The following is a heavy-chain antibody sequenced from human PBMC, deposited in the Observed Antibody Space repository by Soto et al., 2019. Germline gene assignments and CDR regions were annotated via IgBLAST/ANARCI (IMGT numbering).Heavy chain of an antibody. J-gene: IGHJ5*02. CDR2: IHHSGST. V-gene: IGHV4-4*02. Sequence: PSETLSLTCAVSGGSIGSSNWWNWVRQPPGKGLEWIGEIHHSGSTNYNPSLKSRVTISVDKSKNQFSLKLNSVTAADTAVYYCARVRQGCSSTSCYFDPWGQGTLVTVSS. D-gene: IGHD2-2*01. CDR3: ARVRQGCSSTSCYFDP. CDR1: GGSIGSSNW.